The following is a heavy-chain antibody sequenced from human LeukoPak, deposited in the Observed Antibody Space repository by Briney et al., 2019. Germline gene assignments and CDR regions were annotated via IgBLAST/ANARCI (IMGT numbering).Heavy chain of an antibody. CDR1: VGTFSSYA. J-gene: IGHJ4*02. CDR3: ARDRGYSYWTFDY. CDR2: LIPIFGTA. Sequence: SVKVSCMASVGTFSSYAISWVRQAPGQGLEWMGELIPIFGTANYAQKFRGRVTITADESTSTAYTELSSLRSEDTAVYYCARDRGYSYWTFDYWGQGTLVTVSS. V-gene: IGHV1-69*01. D-gene: IGHD5-18*01.